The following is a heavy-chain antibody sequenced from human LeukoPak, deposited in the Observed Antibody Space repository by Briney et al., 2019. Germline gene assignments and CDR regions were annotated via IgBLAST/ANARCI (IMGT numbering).Heavy chain of an antibody. D-gene: IGHD2-21*01. CDR2: IVGDSSKT. J-gene: IGHJ6*03. CDR3: AKQPYNYYYLDV. V-gene: IGHV3-23*01. CDR1: GLTFHDYA. Sequence: RPGGSLRLSCAISGLTFHDYAMTWVRQAPGKGLEWVSTIVGDSSKTYYADSVKGRFTISRDNSNYMLFLHMNNLRAEDTAIYYCAKQPYNYYYLDVWGKGTTVTVSS.